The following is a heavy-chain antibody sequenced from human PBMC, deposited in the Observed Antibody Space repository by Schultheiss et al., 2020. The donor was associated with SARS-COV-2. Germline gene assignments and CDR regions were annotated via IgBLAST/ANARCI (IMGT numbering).Heavy chain of an antibody. J-gene: IGHJ6*02. D-gene: IGHD2/OR15-2a*01. CDR2: ISYDGSNK. CDR1: GFTFSSYG. Sequence: GGSLRLSCAASGFTFSSYGMHWVRQAPGKGLEWVAVISYDGSNKYYADSVKGRFTISRDNSKNTLYLQMNSLRAEDTAVYYCAKDLSYSLVGIGSNNYYYYYYGMDVWGQGTTVTVSS. V-gene: IGHV3-30*18. CDR3: AKDLSYSLVGIGSNNYYYYYYGMDV.